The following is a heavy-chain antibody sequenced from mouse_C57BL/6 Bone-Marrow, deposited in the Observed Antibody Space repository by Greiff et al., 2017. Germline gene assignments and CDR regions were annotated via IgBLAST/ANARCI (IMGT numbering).Heavy chain of an antibody. V-gene: IGHV2-5*01. D-gene: IGHD2-2*01. CDR1: GFSLTSYG. J-gene: IGHJ1*03. CDR3: AKGGDGYDANFDV. CDR2: IWRGGST. Sequence: VKLQQSGPGLVQPSQSLSITCTVSGFSLTSYGVHWVRQSPGKGLEWLGVIWRGGSTDYNAAFMSRLSITKDNSKSQVFFKMNSLQADDTAIYYCAKGGDGYDANFDVWGTGTTVTVSS.